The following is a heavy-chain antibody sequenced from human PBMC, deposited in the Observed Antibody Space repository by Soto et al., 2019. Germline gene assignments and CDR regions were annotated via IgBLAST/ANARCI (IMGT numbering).Heavy chain of an antibody. CDR2: INPSGGST. J-gene: IGHJ4*02. CDR1: GYTFTSYY. V-gene: IGHV1-46*04. CDR3: ARADPTEPYSSDY. D-gene: IGHD6-13*01. Sequence: QVQLVQSGAEVKKPGASVKVSCKASGYTFTSYYMHWVRQAPGQGLEWMGIINPSGGSTSYAQKLQGRVTMTRDTSTSTVYMELIILRSEDTAVYYCARADPTEPYSSDYWGQGTLVTVSS.